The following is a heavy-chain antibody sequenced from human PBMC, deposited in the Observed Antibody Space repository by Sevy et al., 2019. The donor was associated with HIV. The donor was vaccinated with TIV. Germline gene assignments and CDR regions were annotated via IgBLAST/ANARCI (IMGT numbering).Heavy chain of an antibody. D-gene: IGHD5-12*01. Sequence: GGSLRLSCAASGFTFNSYWMSWVRQAPGKGLEWVANIKQEGSEKYYVDSVKGRFTISRDNSQNSLLLQMNTLRAEDTAVYYCAREGSPYDTYYYYYGMDVWGQGTTVTVSS. J-gene: IGHJ6*02. CDR1: GFTFNSYW. CDR2: IKQEGSEK. CDR3: AREGSPYDTYYYYYGMDV. V-gene: IGHV3-7*01.